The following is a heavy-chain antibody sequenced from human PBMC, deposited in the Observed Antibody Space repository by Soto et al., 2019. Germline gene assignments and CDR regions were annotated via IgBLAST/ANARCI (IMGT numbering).Heavy chain of an antibody. D-gene: IGHD6-19*01. V-gene: IGHV3-30*18. CDR3: AKDTSASGIAVAGTLDYYYGMDV. Sequence: GSLRLSCAASGFTFSSYGMHWVRQAPGKGLEWVAVISYDGSNKYYADSVKGRFTISRDNSKNTLYLQMNSLRAEDTAVYYCAKDTSASGIAVAGTLDYYYGMDVWGQGTTVTV. CDR2: ISYDGSNK. J-gene: IGHJ6*02. CDR1: GFTFSSYG.